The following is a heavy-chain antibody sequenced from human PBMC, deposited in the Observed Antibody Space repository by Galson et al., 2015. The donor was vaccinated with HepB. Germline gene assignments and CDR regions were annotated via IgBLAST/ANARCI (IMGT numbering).Heavy chain of an antibody. J-gene: IGHJ2*01. V-gene: IGHV1-46*01. Sequence: SVKVSCKASGYTFTSYYMHWVRQAPGQGLEWMGIINPSGGSTSYAQKFQGRVTMTRDTSTSTVYTELSSLRSEDTAVYYCARRYGDSRVEDWYFDLWGRGTLVTVSS. D-gene: IGHD4-17*01. CDR3: ARRYGDSRVEDWYFDL. CDR1: GYTFTSYY. CDR2: INPSGGST.